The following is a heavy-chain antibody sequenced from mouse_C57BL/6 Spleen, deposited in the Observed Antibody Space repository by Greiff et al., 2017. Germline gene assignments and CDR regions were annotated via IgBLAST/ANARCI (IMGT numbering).Heavy chain of an antibody. Sequence: VMLVESGGGLVKPGGSLKLSCAASGFTFSDYGMHWVRQAPEKGLEWVAYISSGSSTIYYADTVKGRFTISRDNAQNTLFLQMTSLRSEDTAMYYCARDGNYPYYYAMDYWGQGTSVTVSS. V-gene: IGHV5-17*01. CDR2: ISSGSSTI. D-gene: IGHD2-1*01. CDR1: GFTFSDYG. J-gene: IGHJ4*01. CDR3: ARDGNYPYYYAMDY.